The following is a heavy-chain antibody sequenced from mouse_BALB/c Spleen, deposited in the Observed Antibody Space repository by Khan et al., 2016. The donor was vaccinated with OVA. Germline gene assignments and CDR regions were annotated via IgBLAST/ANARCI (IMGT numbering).Heavy chain of an antibody. Sequence: QVQLQQSGAELAKPGASVKLSCKASGYTFINYWILWVKQRPGQGLEWIGYINPSTGYTEYHQNFKDKATLTADKSSSTAYMQLSSLSSEDSAVYYCARRDLRWDFDYWGQGTTLTVSS. CDR1: GYTFINYW. J-gene: IGHJ2*01. CDR3: ARRDLRWDFDY. V-gene: IGHV1-7*01. D-gene: IGHD1-1*01. CDR2: INPSTGYT.